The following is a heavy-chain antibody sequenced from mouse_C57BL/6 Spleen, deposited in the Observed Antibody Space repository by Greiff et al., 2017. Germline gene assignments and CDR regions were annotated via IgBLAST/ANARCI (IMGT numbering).Heavy chain of an antibody. V-gene: IGHV1-59*01. CDR3: AMNDFWFAY. Sequence: VQLQQPGAELVRPGTSVKLSCKASGYTFTSYWMHWVKQRPGQGLEWIGVIDPSDSYTNYNQKFKGKATLTVDTSSSTAYMQLSSLTSEDSAVYYCAMNDFWFAYWGQGTLVTVSA. D-gene: IGHD2-12*01. J-gene: IGHJ3*01. CDR2: IDPSDSYT. CDR1: GYTFTSYW.